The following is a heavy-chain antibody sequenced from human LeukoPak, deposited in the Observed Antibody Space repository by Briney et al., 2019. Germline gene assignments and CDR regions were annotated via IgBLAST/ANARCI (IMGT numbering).Heavy chain of an antibody. V-gene: IGHV3-7*03. CDR1: GFTFSSSW. Sequence: GGSLRLSCVASGFTFSSSWMSWVRQAPGKGLEWVANIKQDGSEKSYMESVRGRFTISRDNAKNSLYLQLNSLRAEDTALYYCARDYPPDYWGQGTLVTVSS. CDR3: ARDYPPDY. D-gene: IGHD3-16*02. CDR2: IKQDGSEK. J-gene: IGHJ4*02.